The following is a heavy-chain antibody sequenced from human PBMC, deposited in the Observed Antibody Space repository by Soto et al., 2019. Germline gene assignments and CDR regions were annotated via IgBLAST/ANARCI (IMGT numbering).Heavy chain of an antibody. V-gene: IGHV4-30-4*01. CDR2: IYYSGST. CDR1: GGSLSSGDYY. D-gene: IGHD2-15*01. CDR3: ARVADCSGGRCYFSVDY. Sequence: QVQLQESGPGLVKPSQTLSLTCTVSGGSLSSGDYYWSWIRQSPGKGLEWIGYIYYSGSTYYNPSLKSRVTTSVDTSKNQFSLKLSSVTAADTAVYYCARVADCSGGRCYFSVDYWGQGTLVTVSS. J-gene: IGHJ4*02.